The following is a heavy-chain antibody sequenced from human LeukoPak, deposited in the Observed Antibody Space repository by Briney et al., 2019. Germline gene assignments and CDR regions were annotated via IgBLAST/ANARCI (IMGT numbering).Heavy chain of an antibody. D-gene: IGHD3-22*01. CDR2: ISYDGSNK. J-gene: IGHJ4*02. Sequence: GGSLRLSCAASGFTFSSYAMHWVRQAPGKGLEWVAVISYDGSNKYYADSVKGRFTISRDKSKSTLYLQMNSLRAEDTAVYFCAKEVYSGYYTPGDYWGQGNLVTVSS. CDR3: AKEVYSGYYTPGDY. V-gene: IGHV3-30*04. CDR1: GFTFSSYA.